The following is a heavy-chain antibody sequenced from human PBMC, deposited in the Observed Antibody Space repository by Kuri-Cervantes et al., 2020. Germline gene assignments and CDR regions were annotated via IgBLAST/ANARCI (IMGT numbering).Heavy chain of an antibody. CDR1: GFSFSTYW. D-gene: IGHD2-2*01. Sequence: GESLKISCVASGFSFSTYWMSWVRQAPGKGLEWVATIKQDGSEKYYVDSVKGRFTISRDNAKNSLYLQMNSLRAEDTAVYYCARDQGGYCSSTSCPRREFDYWGQGTLVTVSS. J-gene: IGHJ4*02. CDR2: IKQDGSEK. V-gene: IGHV3-7*01. CDR3: ARDQGGYCSSTSCPRREFDY.